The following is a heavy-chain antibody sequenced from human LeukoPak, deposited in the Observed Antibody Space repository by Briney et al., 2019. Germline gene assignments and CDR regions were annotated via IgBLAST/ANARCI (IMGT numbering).Heavy chain of an antibody. J-gene: IGHJ5*02. CDR3: ASAGYCSGCSCSRGQA. CDR1: GGSFSGYY. CDR2: INHSGST. D-gene: IGHD2-15*01. Sequence: SETLSLTCAVYGGSFSGYYWSWIRQPPGKGLEWIGEINHSGSTNYNPSLESRVTISVDTSKNQFSLKLSSVTAADTAVYYCASAGYCSGCSCSRGQAWGQGTLVTVSS. V-gene: IGHV4-34*01.